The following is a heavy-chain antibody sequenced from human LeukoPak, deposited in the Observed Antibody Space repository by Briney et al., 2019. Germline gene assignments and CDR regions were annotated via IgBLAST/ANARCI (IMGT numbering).Heavy chain of an antibody. D-gene: IGHD2-8*01. J-gene: IGHJ4*02. Sequence: PGGSLRLSCAASGFTFSSYAMHWVRQAPGKGLEWVAVISYDGSNKYYADSVKGRFTISRDNSKNTLYLQMNSLRAEDTAVYYCAREDVYAMVFDYWGQGTLVTVSS. V-gene: IGHV3-30*14. CDR3: AREDVYAMVFDY. CDR2: ISYDGSNK. CDR1: GFTFSSYA.